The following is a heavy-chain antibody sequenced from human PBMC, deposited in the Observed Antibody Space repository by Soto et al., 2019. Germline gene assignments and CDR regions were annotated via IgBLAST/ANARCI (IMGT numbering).Heavy chain of an antibody. Sequence: PGGSLRLSCAASGFTFSSYSMSWVRQAPGKGLEWVSGISGSGGSTYYADSVKGRFTISRDNSKNKLYLQMNSLRAEDTAVYYCAKVYAGGRGGIDVWGQGTPVTVSS. CDR2: ISGSGGST. J-gene: IGHJ6*02. D-gene: IGHD1-26*01. V-gene: IGHV3-23*01. CDR3: AKVYAGGRGGIDV. CDR1: GFTFSSYS.